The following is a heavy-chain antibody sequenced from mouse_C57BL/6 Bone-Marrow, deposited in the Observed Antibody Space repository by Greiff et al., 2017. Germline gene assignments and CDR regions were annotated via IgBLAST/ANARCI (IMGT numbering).Heavy chain of an antibody. CDR3: ARKENPLGTMDY. CDR1: GFSLSNYG. CDR2: IWSGGIT. J-gene: IGHJ4*01. V-gene: IGHV2-2*01. Sequence: QVQLQQSGPGLVQPSQSLSITCTVSGFSLSNYGIHWVRQSPGKGLEWLGVIWSGGITDNNAAFISRLSISRDNSKSQVFFKMSSLHADDTAIYYCARKENPLGTMDYWGQGTSVTASS.